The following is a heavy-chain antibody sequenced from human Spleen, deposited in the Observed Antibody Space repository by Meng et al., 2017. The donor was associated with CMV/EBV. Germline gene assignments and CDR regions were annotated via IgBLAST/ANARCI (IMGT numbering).Heavy chain of an antibody. CDR3: AKDRAVRDDAFDI. J-gene: IGHJ3*02. Sequence: SGGSISSGGYYWSWIRQHPGKGLEWIGYIYYSGSTYYNPSLKSRVTISVDTSKNQFSLKLSSVTAADTAVYYCAKDRAVRDDAFDIWGQGTMVTVSS. CDR2: IYYSGST. V-gene: IGHV4-31*02. CDR1: GGSISSGGYY.